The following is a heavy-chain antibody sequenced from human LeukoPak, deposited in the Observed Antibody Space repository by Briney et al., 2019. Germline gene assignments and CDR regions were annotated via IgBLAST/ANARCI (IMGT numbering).Heavy chain of an antibody. CDR3: ARHAYNYGLDYFDP. J-gene: IGHJ5*02. Sequence: SGTLSLTCSVSGDSIKNRDSYWGWIRQPPGQGPQWIGSIYHSGGTYFNPSLKSRVRMSVDASRNHFSLESTSVTAADTAVYYCARHAYNYGLDYFDPWGQGTLITVSS. CDR2: IYHSGGT. V-gene: IGHV4-39*01. CDR1: GDSIKNRDSY. D-gene: IGHD5-24*01.